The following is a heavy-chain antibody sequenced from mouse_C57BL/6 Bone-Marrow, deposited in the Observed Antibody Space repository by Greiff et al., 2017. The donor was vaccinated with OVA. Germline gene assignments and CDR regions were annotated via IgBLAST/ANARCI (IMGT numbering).Heavy chain of an antibody. D-gene: IGHD1-1*01. J-gene: IGHJ1*03. CDR2: IYPGCGST. V-gene: IGHV1-55*01. CDR1: GYTFTSYW. CDR3: ARRYCGSSWYFDD. Sequence: QVQLQQSGAELVQPGASVKMSCKASGYTFTSYWITWVKQRPGQGLEWIGDIYPGCGSTNYNEKFKSQATLTVDTSSSTAYMQLSSLTSEDSAVYYCARRYCGSSWYFDDWGTGTTVTVSS.